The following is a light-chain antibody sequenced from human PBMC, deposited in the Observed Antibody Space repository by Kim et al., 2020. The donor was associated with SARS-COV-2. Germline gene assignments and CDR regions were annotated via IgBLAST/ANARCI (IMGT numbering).Light chain of an antibody. V-gene: IGKV3-15*01. CDR2: GAS. CDR1: QSVSSN. J-gene: IGKJ2*01. CDR3: HQYNDWPPGDT. Sequence: EIVMTQSPASLSVSPGERATLSCRASQSVSSNLAWYQLKPGRAPRLLIYGASTRATGIPARFSGTGSGTEFTLTISCLQSEDFALYYCHQYNDWPPGDTFGQGTKLEIK.